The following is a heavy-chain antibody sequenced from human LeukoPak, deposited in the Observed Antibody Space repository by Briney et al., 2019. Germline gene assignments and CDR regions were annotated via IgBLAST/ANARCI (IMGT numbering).Heavy chain of an antibody. CDR1: GYTFTSYA. Sequence: ASVKVSCKASGYTFTSYAMHWVRQAPGQRLEWMGWINAGNGNTKYSQEFQGRVTITRDTSASTAYMELSSLRSEDMAVYYCARGLRGYSGYDSHYYYYYYMDVWGKGTTVTVSS. CDR3: ARGLRGYSGYDSHYYYYYYMDV. CDR2: INAGNGNT. J-gene: IGHJ6*03. V-gene: IGHV1-3*03. D-gene: IGHD5-12*01.